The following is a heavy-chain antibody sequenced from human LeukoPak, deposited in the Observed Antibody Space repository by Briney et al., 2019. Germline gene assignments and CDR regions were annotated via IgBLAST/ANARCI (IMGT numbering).Heavy chain of an antibody. CDR2: FDPEDGET. CDR3: ATVRYFDWSLGHDWFDP. D-gene: IGHD3-9*01. CDR1: GYTFTSYG. Sequence: ASVEVSCKASGYTFTSYGISWVRQAPGKGLEWMGGFDPEDGETIYAQKFQGRVTMTEDTSTDTAYMELSSLRSEDTAVYYCATVRYFDWSLGHDWFDPWGQGTLVTVSS. J-gene: IGHJ5*02. V-gene: IGHV1-24*01.